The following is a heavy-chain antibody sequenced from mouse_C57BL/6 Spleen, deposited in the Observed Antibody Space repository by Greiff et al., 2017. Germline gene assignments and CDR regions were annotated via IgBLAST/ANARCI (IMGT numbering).Heavy chain of an antibody. CDR1: GYTFTSYW. J-gene: IGHJ4*01. D-gene: IGHD2-5*01. Sequence: QVQLQQPGAELVKPGASVKMSCKASGYTFTSYWITWVKQRPGQGLEWIGDIYPGSGSTNYNEKFKSKATLTVDTSSSTAYMQLSSLTSEDSAVYYCARSDYSNDYAMDYWGQGTSVSVSS. CDR2: IYPGSGST. V-gene: IGHV1-55*01. CDR3: ARSDYSNDYAMDY.